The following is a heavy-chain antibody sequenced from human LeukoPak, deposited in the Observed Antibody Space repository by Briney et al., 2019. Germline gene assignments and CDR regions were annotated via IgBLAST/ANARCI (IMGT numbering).Heavy chain of an antibody. V-gene: IGHV4-39*01. Sequence: SETLSLTCTVSGGSISSSSYYWGWLRQPPGKGLEWIGSIYYSGSTYYNPSLKSRVTISVDTSKNQFSLKLSSVTAADTAVYYCARSEIYYYYGMDVWGQGTTVTVSS. D-gene: IGHD5-24*01. CDR2: IYYSGST. CDR3: ARSEIYYYYGMDV. CDR1: GGSISSSSYY. J-gene: IGHJ6*02.